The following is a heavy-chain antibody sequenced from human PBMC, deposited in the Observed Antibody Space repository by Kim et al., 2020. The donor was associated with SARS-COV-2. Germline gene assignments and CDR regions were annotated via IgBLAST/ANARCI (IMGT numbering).Heavy chain of an antibody. Sequence: RVTISVDTSKNQFSLKLSSVTAADTAVYYCARGRGITIFGVVIIGNWFDPWGQGTLVTVSS. CDR3: ARGRGITIFGVVIIGNWFDP. V-gene: IGHV4-34*01. D-gene: IGHD3-3*01. J-gene: IGHJ5*02.